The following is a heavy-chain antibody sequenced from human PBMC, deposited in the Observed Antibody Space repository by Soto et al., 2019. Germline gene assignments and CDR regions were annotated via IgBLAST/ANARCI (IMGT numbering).Heavy chain of an antibody. CDR1: GGSISGYY. J-gene: IGHJ4*02. CDR3: ASLEDGGIFDY. CDR2: IYYSGST. Sequence: SETLSLTCTVSGGSISGYYWGWIRQPPGKGLEWIGYIYYSGSTNYNPSLKSRVTISVDTSKNQFSLKLSSVTAADTAVYYCASLEDGGIFDYWGQGTLVTVSS. V-gene: IGHV4-59*01. D-gene: IGHD3-3*01.